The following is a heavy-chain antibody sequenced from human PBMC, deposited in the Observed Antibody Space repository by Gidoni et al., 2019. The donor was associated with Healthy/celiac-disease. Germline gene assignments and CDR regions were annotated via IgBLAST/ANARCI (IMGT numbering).Heavy chain of an antibody. CDR2: INHSGST. CDR3: ARAYQQGVVAYDSRYGMDV. D-gene: IGHD3-22*01. CDR1: GGSFSGYY. V-gene: IGHV4-34*01. J-gene: IGHJ6*02. Sequence: QLQLQQWGAGRLKPSDTLSLACAVYGGSFSGYYWSWIRQPPGKGLEWIGEINHSGSTNYNPSLKSRVTISVDTSKNQFSLKLSSVTAADTAVYYCARAYQQGVVAYDSRYGMDVWGQGTTVTVSS.